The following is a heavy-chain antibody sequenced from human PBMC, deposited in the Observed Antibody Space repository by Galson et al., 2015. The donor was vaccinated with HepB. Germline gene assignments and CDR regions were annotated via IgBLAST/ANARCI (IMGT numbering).Heavy chain of an antibody. CDR1: GDSVSSNSAA. CDR2: TYYRSKWYN. CDR3: ARDRWTTVTTGYYGMDV. D-gene: IGHD4-17*01. Sequence: CAISGDSVSSNSAAWNWIRQSPSRGLEWLGRTYYRSKWYNDYAVSVKSRITINPDTSKNQFSLQLNSVTPEDTAVYYCARDRWTTVTTGYYGMDVWGQGTTVTVSS. V-gene: IGHV6-1*01. J-gene: IGHJ6*02.